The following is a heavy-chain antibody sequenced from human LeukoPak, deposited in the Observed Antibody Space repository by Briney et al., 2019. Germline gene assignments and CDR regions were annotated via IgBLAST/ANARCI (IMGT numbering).Heavy chain of an antibody. CDR3: AKGSSSWQSIYYFDY. V-gene: IGHV3-48*01. D-gene: IGHD6-13*01. Sequence: GGSLRLSCAASGFTFSSYSMNWVRQAPGKGLEWVSYISSSSSTIYYADSVKGRFTISRDNSKNTLYLQMNSLRADDTAVYYCAKGSSSWQSIYYFDYWGQGTLVTVSS. J-gene: IGHJ4*02. CDR2: ISSSSSTI. CDR1: GFTFSSYS.